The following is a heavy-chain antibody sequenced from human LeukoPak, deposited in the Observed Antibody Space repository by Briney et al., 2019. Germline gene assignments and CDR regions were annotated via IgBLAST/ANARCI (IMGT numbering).Heavy chain of an antibody. Sequence: SETLSLTCTVSGDSISSYSWTWIRQPPGKGLEWIGFISYSGSTRYNASYESRVTISIDTSNNQFSMKLTSVTAADTARYYCARVGRGVHTWGSYSFDQWGQGALVTVSS. J-gene: IGHJ4*02. CDR3: ARVGRGVHTWGSYSFDQ. CDR1: GDSISSYS. D-gene: IGHD3-16*01. CDR2: ISYSGST. V-gene: IGHV4-59*01.